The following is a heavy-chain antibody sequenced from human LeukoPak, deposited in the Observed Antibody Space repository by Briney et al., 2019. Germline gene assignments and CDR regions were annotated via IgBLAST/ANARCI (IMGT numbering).Heavy chain of an antibody. Sequence: PSETLSLTCAVYGGSFSGYYWSWIRQPPGKGLEWIGEINHSGSTNYNPSLKSRVTISVDTSKNQFSLKLSSVTAADTAVYYCARSRDQYSSGWYGRDFDYWGQGTLVTVSS. CDR3: ARSRDQYSSGWYGRDFDY. CDR1: GGSFSGYY. J-gene: IGHJ4*02. CDR2: INHSGST. D-gene: IGHD6-19*01. V-gene: IGHV4-34*01.